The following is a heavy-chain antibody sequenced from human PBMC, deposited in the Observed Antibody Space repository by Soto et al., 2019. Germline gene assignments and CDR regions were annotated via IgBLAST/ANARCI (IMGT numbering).Heavy chain of an antibody. D-gene: IGHD2-2*01. J-gene: IGHJ3*02. V-gene: IGHV1-46*03. CDR3: ARVLGYCSSTSCHQGAFDI. CDR2: INPSGGST. CDR1: GYTFTSYY. Sequence: ASVKVSCKASGYTFTSYYMHWVRQAPGQGLEWMGIINPSGGSTSYAQKFQGRVTMTRDTSTSTVYMELSSLRSEDTAVYYCARVLGYCSSTSCHQGAFDIWGQGTMVTVSS.